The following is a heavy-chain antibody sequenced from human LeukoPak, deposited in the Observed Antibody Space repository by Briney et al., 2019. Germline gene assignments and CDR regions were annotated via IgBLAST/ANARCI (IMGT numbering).Heavy chain of an antibody. V-gene: IGHV3-23*01. J-gene: IGHJ5*02. CDR3: ARERVVVAATVYNWFDP. CDR2: ISPAGGTT. Sequence: GGSLRLSCTVSGFSFGSEAMSWVRQAPGRGLEWVSSISPAGGTTYYADSVKGRFTISRDNSKNTLYVQMSSLRVEDTAVYYCARERVVVAATVYNWFDPWGQGTLVTVSS. CDR1: GFSFGSEA. D-gene: IGHD2-15*01.